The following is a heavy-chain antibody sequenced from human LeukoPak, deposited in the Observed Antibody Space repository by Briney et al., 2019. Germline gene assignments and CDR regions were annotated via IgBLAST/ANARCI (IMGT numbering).Heavy chain of an antibody. Sequence: ASVKVSCKASGYTFISYDINWVRQAPGQGLEWMGWINTNTGNPTYAQGFTGRFVFSLDTSVTTAYLQISSLKAEDTAVYYCAGDPHDYGPHWFDPWGQGSLVTVSS. CDR3: AGDPHDYGPHWFDP. D-gene: IGHD4-17*01. V-gene: IGHV7-4-1*02. J-gene: IGHJ5*02. CDR2: INTNTGNP. CDR1: GYTFISYD.